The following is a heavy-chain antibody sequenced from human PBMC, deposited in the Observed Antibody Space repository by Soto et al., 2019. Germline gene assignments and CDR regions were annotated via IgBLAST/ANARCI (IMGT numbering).Heavy chain of an antibody. V-gene: IGHV3-30-3*01. CDR3: ARDPTLVGGFDY. D-gene: IGHD1-26*01. CDR2: ISYDGNKK. CDR1: GFIFSSYG. Sequence: QAQLVESGGGVVQPGRSLRLSCAASGFIFSSYGGHWVRQAPGKGLEWVAVISYDGNKKYYADPVKGRFTISRDNSKNTLYLQMNSLRAEDTAVYYCARDPTLVGGFDYWGQGNLVTVS. J-gene: IGHJ4*02.